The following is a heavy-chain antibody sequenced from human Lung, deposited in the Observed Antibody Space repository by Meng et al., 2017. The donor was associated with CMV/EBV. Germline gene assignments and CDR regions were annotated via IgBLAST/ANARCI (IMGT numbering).Heavy chain of an antibody. J-gene: IGHJ4*02. D-gene: IGHD5-18*01. CDR3: TRDLRGYNYGFDS. CDR2: TVPIFGTT. CDR1: GGTFSSSA. V-gene: IGHV1-69*05. Sequence: ASGGTFSSSAISWVRQAPGQGLQWMGGTVPIFGTTKNAQRFQGRVTITTDESTSTAYLELSSLSSEDTAIYYCTRDLRGYNYGFDSWGQGTLVTVSS.